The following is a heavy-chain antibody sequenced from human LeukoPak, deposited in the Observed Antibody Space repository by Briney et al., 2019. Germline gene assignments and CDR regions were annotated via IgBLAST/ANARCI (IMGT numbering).Heavy chain of an antibody. V-gene: IGHV4-61*02. CDR2: IYTAGNT. CDR1: GASISIESYF. CDR3: ARFLPGPHGFWSPTAFDI. J-gene: IGHJ3*02. D-gene: IGHD3-3*01. Sequence: SETLSLTCTVSGASISIESYFWGWIRQPAGKGLEWIGRIYTAGNTNYNPSLKSRVTMSLDTSKNQFSLRLSSVTAADTGVYYCARFLPGPHGFWSPTAFDIWGQRTAVIVSS.